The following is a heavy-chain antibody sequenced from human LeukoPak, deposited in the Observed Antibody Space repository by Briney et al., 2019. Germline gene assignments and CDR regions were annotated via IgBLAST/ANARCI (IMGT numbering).Heavy chain of an antibody. Sequence: SETLSLTCTVSGGXISSSSSYRGWIRQPPGKRLEWIGNIYYSGRTYYNPSLKSRVTISIDTSKNQFSLKLTSVTAADTGVYYCARRSQHAFDTWGQGTMVTVSS. CDR1: GGXISSSSSY. D-gene: IGHD1-26*01. CDR2: IYYSGRT. J-gene: IGHJ3*02. V-gene: IGHV4-39*01. CDR3: ARRSQHAFDT.